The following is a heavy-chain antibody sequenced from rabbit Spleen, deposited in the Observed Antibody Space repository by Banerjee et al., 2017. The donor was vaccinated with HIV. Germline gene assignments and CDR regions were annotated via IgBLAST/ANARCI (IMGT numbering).Heavy chain of an antibody. CDR3: VRDKASISGDYGPYYFNL. Sequence: QSLEESGGDLVQPEGSLTLTCTASGFSSSNKAVMCWVRQAPGKGLEWIGYIDPIFANTYYASWVNGRFTISSHNAQNTLYLQLNSLTAADTATYFCVRDKASISGDYGPYYFNLWGPGTLVTVS. CDR1: GFSSSNKAV. V-gene: IGHV1S40*01. CDR2: IDPIFANT. D-gene: IGHD1-1*01. J-gene: IGHJ4*01.